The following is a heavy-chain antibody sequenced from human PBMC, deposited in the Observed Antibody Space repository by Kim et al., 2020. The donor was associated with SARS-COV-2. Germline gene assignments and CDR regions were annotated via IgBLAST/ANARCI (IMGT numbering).Heavy chain of an antibody. CDR1: GFTFSNAW. CDR2: IKSKTDGGTT. CDR3: TTDSGTVVGGMDV. J-gene: IGHJ6*02. D-gene: IGHD2-2*01. Sequence: GGSLRLSCAASGFTFSNAWMSWVRQAPGKGLEWVGRIKSKTDGGTTDYAAPVKGRFTISRDDSKNTLYLQMNSLKTEDTAVYYCTTDSGTVVGGMDVWGQGTTVTVSS. V-gene: IGHV3-15*01.